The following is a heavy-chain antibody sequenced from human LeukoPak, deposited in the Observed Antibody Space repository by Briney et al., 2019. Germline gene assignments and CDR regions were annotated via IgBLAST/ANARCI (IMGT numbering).Heavy chain of an antibody. V-gene: IGHV4-39*07. CDR2: INDSGST. Sequence: KPSETLSLTCTVSGGSISSSGYYWGWIRQPPGKGLEWIGEINDSGSTNYNPSLKSRVTISIDTSKNQFSLKLSSVTAADTAVYYCARGIGKAGFGDNCYGMDVWGQGTTVTVSS. D-gene: IGHD3-16*01. CDR3: ARGIGKAGFGDNCYGMDV. CDR1: GGSISSSGYY. J-gene: IGHJ6*02.